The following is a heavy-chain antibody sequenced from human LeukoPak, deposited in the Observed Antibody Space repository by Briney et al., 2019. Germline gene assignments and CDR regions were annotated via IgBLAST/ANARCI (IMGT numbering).Heavy chain of an antibody. V-gene: IGHV1-2*02. J-gene: IGHJ4*02. CDR3: AREYYDRSGYHFDY. D-gene: IGHD3-22*01. CDR2: INPNSGGT. Sequence: ASVKVSCKASGYTFTGYYMHWVRQAPGQGLEWMGWINPNSGGTNYAQKFQGRVTMTRDTSISTAYMEVSRLRSDNTAVYYCAREYYDRSGYHFDYWGQGTLVTVSS. CDR1: GYTFTGYY.